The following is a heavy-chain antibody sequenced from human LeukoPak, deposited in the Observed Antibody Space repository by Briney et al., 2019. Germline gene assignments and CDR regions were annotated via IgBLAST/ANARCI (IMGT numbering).Heavy chain of an antibody. CDR3: ARAKTTVTTFDAFDV. V-gene: IGHV3-30-3*01. Sequence: GRSLRLFCAASGFVFSHYAIYLVRQAPGKGLEWVALISYDGSNQFYADSVKGRFTISRDDSKNTLYLQMNSLRTEDTAVYYCARAKTTVTTFDAFDVWGQGTMVTVSP. D-gene: IGHD4-17*01. CDR1: GFVFSHYA. CDR2: ISYDGSNQ. J-gene: IGHJ3*01.